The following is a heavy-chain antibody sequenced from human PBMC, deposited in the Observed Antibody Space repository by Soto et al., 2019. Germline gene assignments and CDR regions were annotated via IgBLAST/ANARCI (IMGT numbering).Heavy chain of an antibody. CDR2: ISYSGST. J-gene: IGHJ4*02. Sequence: SETLSLTCTVSGGSISSGGYYWSWIRQHPGKGLEWIGYISYSGSTYYNPSLKSRVTISVDTSKNQFSLKLSSVTAADTAVYYCARDRGGWPYYFDYWGQGTLVTVSS. V-gene: IGHV4-31*03. CDR1: GGSISSGGYY. D-gene: IGHD6-19*01. CDR3: ARDRGGWPYYFDY.